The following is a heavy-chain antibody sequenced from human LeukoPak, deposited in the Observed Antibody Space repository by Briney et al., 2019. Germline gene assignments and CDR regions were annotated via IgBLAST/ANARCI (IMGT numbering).Heavy chain of an antibody. D-gene: IGHD1-26*01. V-gene: IGHV3-23*01. CDR3: AKVGSPGATAFDY. CDR1: VFTFSSHD. J-gene: IGHJ4*02. Sequence: GGSRRLSCAASVFTFSSHDMSLIRQAPGKGLEWVSIISGSGGCAYYADSVKGRFSISRDNSKNTLSLQMNSLRAEDTAVYYCAKVGSPGATAFDYWGRGTLVTVSS. CDR2: ISGSGGCA.